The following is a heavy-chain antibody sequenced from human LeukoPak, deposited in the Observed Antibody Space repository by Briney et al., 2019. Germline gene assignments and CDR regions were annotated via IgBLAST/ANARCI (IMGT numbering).Heavy chain of an antibody. CDR3: ILDAAGPAY. J-gene: IGHJ4*02. Sequence: GGSHRLSCAASGFCFSNAWMSWVRQPPGRGVEWVGRIRGKSHSETTDYGAPVLGRFTILRDESKDTLYLEMNNVKSEDTAVYYCILDAAGPAYWGQGTLVTVSS. V-gene: IGHV3-15*05. D-gene: IGHD6-13*01. CDR2: IRGKSHSETT. CDR1: GFCFSNAW.